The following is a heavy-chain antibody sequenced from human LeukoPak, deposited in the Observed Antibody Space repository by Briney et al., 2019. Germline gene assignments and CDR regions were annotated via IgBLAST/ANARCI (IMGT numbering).Heavy chain of an antibody. J-gene: IGHJ6*02. Sequence: GGSLRLSCAASGFTFSSYAMHWVRQAPGKGLEWVSVIYSGGSTYYADSVKGRFTISRDNSKNTLYLQMNSLRAEDTAVYYCARDFSYYGMDVWGQGTTVTVSS. CDR1: GFTFSSYA. CDR3: ARDFSYYGMDV. CDR2: IYSGGST. V-gene: IGHV3-53*01.